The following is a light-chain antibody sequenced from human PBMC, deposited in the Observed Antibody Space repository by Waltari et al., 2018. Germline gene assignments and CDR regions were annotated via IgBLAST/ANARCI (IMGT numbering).Light chain of an antibody. CDR2: AAS. CDR3: QQSYSTLFT. J-gene: IGKJ3*01. CDR1: QSISSY. V-gene: IGKV1-39*01. Sequence: DIQMTQSPSSLSASVGDRVTITCRASQSISSYLNWYQQKPGKAPKLLIYAASSLKSGVPSRFSGSGSGTDFTITISSLQPEYFATYYCQQSYSTLFTFGPWTKVDIK.